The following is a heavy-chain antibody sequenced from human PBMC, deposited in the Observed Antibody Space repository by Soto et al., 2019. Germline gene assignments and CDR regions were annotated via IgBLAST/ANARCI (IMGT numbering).Heavy chain of an antibody. CDR1: GFTFSSYA. J-gene: IGHJ6*02. CDR3: ARVKDRSSSWSLYYYYGMDV. V-gene: IGHV3-30-3*01. CDR2: ISYDGSNK. Sequence: GGSLRLSCAASGFTFSSYAMHWVRQAPGKGLEWVAVISYDGSNKYYADSVKGRFTISRDNSKNTLYLQMNSLRAEDTAVYYCARVKDRSSSWSLYYYYGMDVWGQGTTVTVSS. D-gene: IGHD6-13*01.